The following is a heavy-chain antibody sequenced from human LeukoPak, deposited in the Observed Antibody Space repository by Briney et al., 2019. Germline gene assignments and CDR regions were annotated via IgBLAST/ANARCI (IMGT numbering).Heavy chain of an antibody. V-gene: IGHV1-69*13. CDR1: GDTFSSYA. CDR2: IIPIFGTA. Sequence: SVKVSCKASGDTFSSYAISWVRQAPGQGLEWMGGIIPIFGTANYAQKFQGRVTITADESTSTAYMELSSLRSEDTAVYYCAAAYTSNYYDSSGYSNPFDYWGQGTLVTVSS. J-gene: IGHJ4*02. D-gene: IGHD3-22*01. CDR3: AAAYTSNYYDSSGYSNPFDY.